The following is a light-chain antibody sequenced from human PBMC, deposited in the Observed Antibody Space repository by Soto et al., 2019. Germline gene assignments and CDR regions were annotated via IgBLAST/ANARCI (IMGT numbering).Light chain of an antibody. V-gene: IGLV2-14*01. CDR3: SSYTSSSWEV. J-gene: IGLJ2*01. CDR1: SSDVGGYNY. CDR2: DVS. Sequence: QSALTQPASVSGSPGQSITISCTGTSSDVGGYNYVSWYQQHPGKAPKLMIYDVSNRPSGVSNRFSGSKSGNTASLTISGLQAEDEADYYGSSYTSSSWEVVGGGTKLTVL.